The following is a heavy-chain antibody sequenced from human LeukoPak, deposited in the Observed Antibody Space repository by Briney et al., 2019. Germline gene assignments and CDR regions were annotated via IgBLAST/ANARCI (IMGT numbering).Heavy chain of an antibody. V-gene: IGHV4-59*08. CDR2: IYYSGST. J-gene: IGHJ2*01. CDR3: ARSRYDSGGYYRYCSFDL. Sequence: TSETLSFTGTVPGSSISSYYWSWIRQPPGKGLHWIGYIYYSGSTNYNPSLKSRVTISVDTSNIQLFLRPSSLPAADTDVYYCARSRYDSGGYYRYCSFDLWGRGTLVTVSS. CDR1: GSSISSYY. D-gene: IGHD3-22*01.